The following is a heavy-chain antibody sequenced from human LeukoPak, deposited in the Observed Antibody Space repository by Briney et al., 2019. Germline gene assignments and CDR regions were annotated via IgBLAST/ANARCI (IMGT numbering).Heavy chain of an antibody. CDR2: ISAYNGNT. J-gene: IGHJ4*02. CDR3: ARDRGEAAGVFAPFDY. Sequence: ASVKVSCKASGYSFTSFGISWVRQAPGQGLEWMGWISAYNGNTHYAQNLQGRVTMTTDTSTSTAYMELRTLRSDDTAVYYCARDRGEAAGVFAPFDYWGQGTLVTVSS. D-gene: IGHD6-13*01. CDR1: GYSFTSFG. V-gene: IGHV1-18*01.